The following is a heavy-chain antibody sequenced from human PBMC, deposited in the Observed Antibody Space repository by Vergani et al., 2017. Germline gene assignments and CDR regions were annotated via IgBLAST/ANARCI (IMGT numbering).Heavy chain of an antibody. D-gene: IGHD3-10*01. CDR1: GFTFSNAW. CDR2: ITSKTDGGTT. J-gene: IGHJ4*02. V-gene: IGHV3-15*01. CDR3: TPVERYYGAGGEQIIYDY. Sequence: EVQLVESGGGLVKPGGSLRLSCAASGFTFSNAWMSWVRQAPGKGLEWVGCITSKTDGGTTDYAAPVQGRFTISRDDSENTLYLQMNSLKTEDTAVYYCTPVERYYGAGGEQIIYDYWGQGTLVTVSS.